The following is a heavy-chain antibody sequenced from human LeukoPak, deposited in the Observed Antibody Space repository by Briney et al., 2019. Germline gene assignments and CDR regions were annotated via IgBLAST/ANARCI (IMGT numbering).Heavy chain of an antibody. V-gene: IGHV3-23*01. CDR1: GFSFRNYA. Sequence: GGSLRLSCAASGFSFRNYAMSWVRQAPGKGLEWVSAIGSSGGGTYYADSVKGRFTISRDNSKNTLYVQMNSLRAEDTAVYYCARDLEWGIVGATLRYYYYYGMDVWGQGTTVTVSS. J-gene: IGHJ6*02. CDR2: IGSSGGGT. D-gene: IGHD1-26*01. CDR3: ARDLEWGIVGATLRYYYYYGMDV.